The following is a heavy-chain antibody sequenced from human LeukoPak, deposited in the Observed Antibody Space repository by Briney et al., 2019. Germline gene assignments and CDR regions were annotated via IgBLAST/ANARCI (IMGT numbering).Heavy chain of an antibody. J-gene: IGHJ4*02. CDR1: GFTFSSYG. V-gene: IGHV3-33*01. CDR3: ARDIRCSSTSCFAYFDY. Sequence: GRSLRLSCAASGFTFSSYGMHWVRQAPGKGLEWVAVIWYDGSNKYYADSVKGRFTISRDNSKNTLYLQMNSLRAEDTAVYYCARDIRCSSTSCFAYFDYWGQGTLVTVSS. CDR2: IWYDGSNK. D-gene: IGHD2-2*01.